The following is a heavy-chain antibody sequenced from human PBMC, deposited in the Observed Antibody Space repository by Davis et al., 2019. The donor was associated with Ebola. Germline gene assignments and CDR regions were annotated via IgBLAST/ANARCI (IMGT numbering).Heavy chain of an antibody. CDR1: GFTFSDYY. CDR2: ISSSGSTI. J-gene: IGHJ4*02. CDR3: ARAGIAKYYFDY. Sequence: GESLKISCAASGFTFSDYYMSWIRQAPGKGLEWVSYISSSGSTIYYADSVKGRFTISRDNAKNSLYLQMNSLRAEDTAVYYCARAGIAKYYFDYWGQGTLVTVSS. V-gene: IGHV3-11*04. D-gene: IGHD6-13*01.